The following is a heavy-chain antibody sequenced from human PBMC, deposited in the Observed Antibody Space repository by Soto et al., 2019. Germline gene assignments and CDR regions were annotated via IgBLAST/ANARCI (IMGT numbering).Heavy chain of an antibody. J-gene: IGHJ4*02. Sequence: QVQLVQSGAEVKKPGASVKVSCKASGYTFTSYGISWVRQAPGQGLEWMGWISAHNGNKKYAQKLQGRVTMTTDTSPSTAYMERRSLRSADTAVYYCAREPNYFDYWGQGTLVTVSS. CDR3: AREPNYFDY. V-gene: IGHV1-18*01. CDR2: ISAHNGNK. CDR1: GYTFTSYG.